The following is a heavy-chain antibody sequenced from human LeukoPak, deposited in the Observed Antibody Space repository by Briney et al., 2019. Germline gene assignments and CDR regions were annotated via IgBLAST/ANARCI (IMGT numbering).Heavy chain of an antibody. D-gene: IGHD4-17*01. CDR2: INHSGST. CDR3: ARGEGGYDRANDYGDYGYQL. J-gene: IGHJ4*02. Sequence: SETLSLTCAVYGGSFSGYYWSWIRQPPGKGLEWIGEINHSGSTNYNPSLKSRVTISVDTSKNQFSLKLSSVTAADTAAYYCARGEGGYDRANDYGDYGYQLWGQGTLVTVS. CDR1: GGSFSGYY. V-gene: IGHV4-34*01.